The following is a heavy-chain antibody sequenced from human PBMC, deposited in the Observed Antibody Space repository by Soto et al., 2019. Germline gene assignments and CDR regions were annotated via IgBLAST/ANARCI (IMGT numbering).Heavy chain of an antibody. Sequence: SETLSLTCTVSGGSISSYYWSWIRQPPGKGLEWIGYIYYSGSTNYNPSLKSRVTISVDTSKNQFSLKLSSVTAADTAVYYCARLSSSWSFKQRYFDYWGQGTLVTVSS. V-gene: IGHV4-59*08. CDR1: GGSISSYY. D-gene: IGHD6-13*01. CDR2: IYYSGST. CDR3: ARLSSSWSFKQRYFDY. J-gene: IGHJ4*02.